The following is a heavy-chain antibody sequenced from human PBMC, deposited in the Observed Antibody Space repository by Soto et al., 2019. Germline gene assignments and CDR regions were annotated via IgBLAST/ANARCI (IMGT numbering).Heavy chain of an antibody. CDR2: INQDGSEK. Sequence: GGSLRLSCVASGFIFRTYWMGWVRQTPGKGLDWVANINQDGSEKHYVGSVKGRFTISRDNAKNSLYLQMNSLRAEDTAVYYCAGGSSSWYYYYYMDVWGKGTTVTVSS. J-gene: IGHJ6*03. CDR1: GFIFRTYW. CDR3: AGGSSSWYYYYYMDV. D-gene: IGHD6-13*01. V-gene: IGHV3-7*01.